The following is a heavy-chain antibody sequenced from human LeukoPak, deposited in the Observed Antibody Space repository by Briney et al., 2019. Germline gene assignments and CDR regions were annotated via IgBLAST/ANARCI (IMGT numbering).Heavy chain of an antibody. CDR3: ARDSSALWLSY. J-gene: IGHJ4*02. Sequence: SETLSLTCTVSGGSISSGGYYWSWIRQHPGKGLEWIGYIYYSGSTYYNPSLKSRVTISVDTSKNQFSLKLSTVIAADTAVYYCARDSSALWLSYWGQGTLVAVSS. CDR2: IYYSGST. CDR1: GGSISSGGYY. D-gene: IGHD3-10*01. V-gene: IGHV4-31*03.